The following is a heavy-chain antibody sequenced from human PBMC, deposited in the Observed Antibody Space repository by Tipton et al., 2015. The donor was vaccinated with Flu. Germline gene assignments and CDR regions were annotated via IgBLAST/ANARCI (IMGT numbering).Heavy chain of an antibody. Sequence: LRLSCTVSGGSITSSSTYWGWIRQPPGKGLEWIGSIHYSGSTYYNPSLASRVIISVDTSKNQFSLKMSSVTAADTAVYYCARAPGRPCSANACPNWFDPCGQGTLVTVSS. V-gene: IGHV4-39*07. D-gene: IGHD2-15*01. J-gene: IGHJ5*02. CDR1: GGSITSSSTY. CDR3: ARAPGRPCSANACPNWFDP. CDR2: IHYSGST.